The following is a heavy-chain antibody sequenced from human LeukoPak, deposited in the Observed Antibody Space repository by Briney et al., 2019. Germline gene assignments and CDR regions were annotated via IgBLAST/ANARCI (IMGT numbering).Heavy chain of an antibody. J-gene: IGHJ4*02. CDR2: ISGSGGST. D-gene: IGHD1/OR15-1a*01. Sequence: PGGSLRLSCAASGFTFSSYAMSWVRQAPGKGLKWVSVISGSGGSTYYADSVKGRFTISRDNSQNTLFLQMNSLRAEDTAVYYCAKDRTHNGITGTIFDYWGQGTLVTVSS. CDR3: AKDRTHNGITGTIFDY. CDR1: GFTFSSYA. V-gene: IGHV3-23*01.